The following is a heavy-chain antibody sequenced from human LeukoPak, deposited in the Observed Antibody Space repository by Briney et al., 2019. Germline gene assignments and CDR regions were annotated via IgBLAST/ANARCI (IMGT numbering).Heavy chain of an antibody. Sequence: GGSLRLPCVASGFIFSSNGMHWVRQAPGKGLEWVALISYDGKNKYYADSVKGRFTMSRDQSKNTVDLQMNSLRSEDTALYYCARGSMPGTGLPFDYWGQGTQVTVSS. J-gene: IGHJ4*02. CDR3: ARGSMPGTGLPFDY. CDR2: ISYDGKNK. CDR1: GFIFSSNG. V-gene: IGHV3-30*03. D-gene: IGHD3-9*01.